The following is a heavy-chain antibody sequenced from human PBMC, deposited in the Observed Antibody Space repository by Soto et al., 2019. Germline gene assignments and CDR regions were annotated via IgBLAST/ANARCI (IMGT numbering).Heavy chain of an antibody. CDR1: GGSISSYY. CDR2: IYYSGST. Sequence: PSETLSLTCTVSGGSISSYYWSWIRQPPGKGLEWIGYIYYSGSTNYNPSLKSRVTISVDTSKNQFSLKLSSVTAADTAVDYCARAKAPLYSSSWYWFDPWGQGTLVSVSS. J-gene: IGHJ5*02. CDR3: ARAKAPLYSSSWYWFDP. V-gene: IGHV4-59*08. D-gene: IGHD6-13*01.